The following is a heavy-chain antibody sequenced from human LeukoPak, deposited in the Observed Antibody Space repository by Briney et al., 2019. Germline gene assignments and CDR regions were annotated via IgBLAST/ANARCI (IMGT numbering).Heavy chain of an antibody. D-gene: IGHD1-26*01. V-gene: IGHV4-59*01. CDR1: GGSISSYY. CDR2: IYYSGST. CDR3: ARESGTKRAFDI. Sequence: PSETLSLTSTVSGGSISSYYWSWIRQPPGKGLEWIGYIYYSGSTNYNPSLKSRVTISVDTSKNQFSLKLSSVTAADTAVYYCARESGTKRAFDIWGQGTMVTVSS. J-gene: IGHJ3*02.